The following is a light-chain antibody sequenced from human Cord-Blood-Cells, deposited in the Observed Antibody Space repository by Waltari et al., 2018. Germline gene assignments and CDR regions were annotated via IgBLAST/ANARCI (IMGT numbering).Light chain of an antibody. CDR3: QSADSSGTWV. Sequence: SYELTQPPSVSVSPGQTARITCSGDAFPKQYAYWYQQKPGQAPVLVIYKDSARPSGIPERFSGSSSGTTVTLTISGVQAEDEADYYCQSADSSGTWVFGGGTKLTVL. J-gene: IGLJ3*02. CDR1: AFPKQY. CDR2: KDS. V-gene: IGLV3-25*03.